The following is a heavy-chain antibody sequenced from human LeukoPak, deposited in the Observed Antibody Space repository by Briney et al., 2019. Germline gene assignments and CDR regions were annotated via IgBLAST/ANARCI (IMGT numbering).Heavy chain of an antibody. CDR2: ITTTSSYI. CDR1: GFTFSGYS. J-gene: IGHJ6*03. CDR3: ARVLTGYSYYCYFYMDV. D-gene: IGHD3-9*01. Sequence: GGSLRLSCVASGFTFSGYSMNWVRQAPGKGLELVSLITTTSSYIYYADSVKGRFTISRDNAKNSLYLQMNSLRAEDTAVYYCARVLTGYSYYCYFYMDVWGKGTTVTVSS. V-gene: IGHV3-21*01.